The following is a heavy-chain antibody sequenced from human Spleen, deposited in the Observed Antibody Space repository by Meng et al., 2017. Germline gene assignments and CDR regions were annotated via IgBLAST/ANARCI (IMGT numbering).Heavy chain of an antibody. D-gene: IGHD4-17*01. CDR1: GYTLTDYY. CDR3: ARGHDYGGSDF. V-gene: IGHV1-2*06. CDR2: INPNSGAT. Sequence: ASVKVSCKASGYTLTDYYIHWVRQAPGQGLEWMGRINPNSGATNYAQKFQGRVTMSRDTSITTAYLDLSSLMYDDTAIYYCARGHDYGGSDFWGQGTLVTVSS. J-gene: IGHJ4*02.